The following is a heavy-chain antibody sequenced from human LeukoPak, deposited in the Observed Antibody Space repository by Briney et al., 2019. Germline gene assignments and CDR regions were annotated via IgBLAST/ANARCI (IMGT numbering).Heavy chain of an antibody. V-gene: IGHV4-59*01. Sequence: SETLSLTCAVSGDSISSDYWSWIRQPPGKGLEWIGYIYYTGSTNYSPSLKSRVTISVDTSKNQFSLKLSSVTAADTAVYYCARGGYSYDFDYWGQGTLVTVSS. CDR3: ARGGYSYDFDY. CDR1: GDSISSDY. CDR2: IYYTGST. D-gene: IGHD5-18*01. J-gene: IGHJ4*02.